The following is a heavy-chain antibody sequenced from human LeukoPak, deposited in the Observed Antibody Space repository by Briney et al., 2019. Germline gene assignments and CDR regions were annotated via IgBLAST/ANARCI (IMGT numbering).Heavy chain of an antibody. D-gene: IGHD5-18*01. CDR3: AKGGYGIQLWWAFGI. CDR2: ISYDGSNK. J-gene: IGHJ3*02. V-gene: IGHV3-30*18. CDR1: GFTFSSYD. Sequence: GRSLRLSCAASGFTFSSYDMHWVRQAPGKGLEWVALISYDGSNKYYADSVKGRFTISRDSSKNTLYLQMNSLRPEDTAIYYCAKGGYGIQLWWAFGIWGQGTMVTVSS.